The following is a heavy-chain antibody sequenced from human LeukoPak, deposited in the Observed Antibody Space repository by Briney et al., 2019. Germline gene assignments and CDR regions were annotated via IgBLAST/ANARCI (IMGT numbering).Heavy chain of an antibody. CDR3: AKDLGSMSLVATITH. CDR1: GFTFSSYG. Sequence: GGSLRLSCAASGFTFSSYGMHWVRQAPGKGLEWVAVISYDGSNKYYADSVKGRFTISRDNSKNTLYLQMNSLRAEDTAVYYCAKDLGSMSLVATITHWGQGTLVTVSS. J-gene: IGHJ4*02. CDR2: ISYDGSNK. V-gene: IGHV3-30*18. D-gene: IGHD5-12*01.